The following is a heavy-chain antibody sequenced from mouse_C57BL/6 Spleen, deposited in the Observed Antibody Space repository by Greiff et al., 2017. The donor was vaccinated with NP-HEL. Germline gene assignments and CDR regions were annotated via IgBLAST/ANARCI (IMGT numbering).Heavy chain of an antibody. D-gene: IGHD1-1*01. CDR2: IDPEDGDT. J-gene: IGHJ3*01. CDR1: GFNIKDYY. Sequence: VHVKQSGAELVRPGASVKLSCTASGFNIKDYYMHWVKQRPEQGLEWIGRIDPEDGDTEYAPKFQGKATMTADTSSNTAYLQLSSLTSEDTAVYYCTNHYGSSYAWFAYWGQGTLVTVSA. CDR3: TNHYGSSYAWFAY. V-gene: IGHV14-1*01.